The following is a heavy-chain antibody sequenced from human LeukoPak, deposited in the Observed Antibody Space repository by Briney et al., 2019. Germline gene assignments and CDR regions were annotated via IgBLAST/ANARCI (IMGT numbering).Heavy chain of an antibody. CDR2: IYYSGST. D-gene: IGHD3-3*01. V-gene: IGHV4-59*01. Sequence: KPSETLSLTCTVSGGSISSYYWSWIRQPPGKGLEWIGYIYYSGSTNYNPSLKSRVTISVDTSKNQFSLKLSSVTAADTAVYYCARVSDYDFWSDPLGTIGDSYFDYWGQGTLVTVSS. CDR1: GGSISSYY. J-gene: IGHJ4*02. CDR3: ARVSDYDFWSDPLGTIGDSYFDY.